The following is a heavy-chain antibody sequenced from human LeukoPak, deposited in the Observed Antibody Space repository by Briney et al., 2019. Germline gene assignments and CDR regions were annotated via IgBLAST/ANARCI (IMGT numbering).Heavy chain of an antibody. CDR2: IYYSGST. V-gene: IGHV4-59*12. D-gene: IGHD6-19*01. CDR1: GGSISSYY. J-gene: IGHJ5*02. Sequence: SETLSLTCTVSGGSISSYYWSWIRQPPGKGLEWIGYIYYSGSTNYNPSLKSRVTISVDTSKNQFSLKLSSVTAADTAVYYCASSSGWYGYWFDPWGQGTLVTVSS. CDR3: ASSSGWYGYWFDP.